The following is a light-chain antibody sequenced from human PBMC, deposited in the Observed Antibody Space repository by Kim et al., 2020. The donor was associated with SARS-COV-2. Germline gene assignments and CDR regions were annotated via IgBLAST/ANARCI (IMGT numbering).Light chain of an antibody. V-gene: IGKV3-20*01. CDR3: QHYGSSPYT. CDR1: QSVSSSF. Sequence: EIVLTQSPGTLSLSPGERATLSCRASQSVSSSFLAWYQQKPGQAHRLLMYGASSRATGIPDRFSGGGSGTDFTLTISRLEPEDFAVYYCQHYGSSPYTFGQGTKLEI. J-gene: IGKJ2*01. CDR2: GAS.